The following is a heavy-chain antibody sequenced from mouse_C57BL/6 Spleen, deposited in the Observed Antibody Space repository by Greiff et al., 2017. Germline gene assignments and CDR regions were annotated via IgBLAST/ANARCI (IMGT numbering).Heavy chain of an antibody. D-gene: IGHD2-4*01. J-gene: IGHJ3*01. CDR2: IWSGGST. CDR3: ASPYDYDWFAY. Sequence: QVQLQQSGPGLVQPSQSLSITCTVSGFSLTSYGVHWVRQSPGKGLEWLGVIWSGGSTDYNAAFISRLSISKDNSKSQVFFKMNRLQADDKAIYYCASPYDYDWFAYWGQGTLVTVSA. CDR1: GFSLTSYG. V-gene: IGHV2-2*01.